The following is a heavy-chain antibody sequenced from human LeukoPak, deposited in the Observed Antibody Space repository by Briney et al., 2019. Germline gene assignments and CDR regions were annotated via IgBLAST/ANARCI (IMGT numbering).Heavy chain of an antibody. CDR1: GVSISSNSAY. Sequence: SETLSLTCTVSGVSISSNSAYWGWIRQPPGKGLEWIVSIYYSKNTYYNPSLKSRVTISADTSKNQFPLTLGSVSATDTAVYYCVSPRGFSYGYFDYWGEGTLVTVSS. CDR3: VSPRGFSYGYFDY. J-gene: IGHJ4*02. V-gene: IGHV4-39*01. D-gene: IGHD5-18*01. CDR2: IYYSKNT.